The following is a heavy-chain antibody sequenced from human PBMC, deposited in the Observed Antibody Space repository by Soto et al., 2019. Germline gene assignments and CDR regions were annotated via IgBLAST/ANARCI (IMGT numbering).Heavy chain of an antibody. CDR1: GFSLNTYGVG. CDR2: IYWDDDK. Sequence: QITLQESGPTLVKPTQTLTLTCTFSGFSLNTYGVGVAWIRQPPGKALEWLALIYWDDDKYYSPSLKNRLTIAKDTSNNRVVLTVTNMGPVDTATYYCVHAVILGVAVRYGMDVWGQGTSVSVSS. V-gene: IGHV2-5*02. D-gene: IGHD3-3*01. CDR3: VHAVILGVAVRYGMDV. J-gene: IGHJ6*02.